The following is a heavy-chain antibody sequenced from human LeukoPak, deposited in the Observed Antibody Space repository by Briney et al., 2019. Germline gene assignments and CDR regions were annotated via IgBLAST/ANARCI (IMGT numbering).Heavy chain of an antibody. V-gene: IGHV3-21*01. J-gene: IGHJ3*02. Sequence: PGGSLRLSCAASGFTFSSYSMNWVRQAPGKGLEWVSSISSSSSYIYYADSVKGRFTISRDNAKNSLYLQMNSLRAEDTAVYYCARDSGYYDSSGGAFDIWGQGTMVTVSS. CDR1: GFTFSSYS. CDR3: ARDSGYYDSSGGAFDI. CDR2: ISSSSSYI. D-gene: IGHD3-22*01.